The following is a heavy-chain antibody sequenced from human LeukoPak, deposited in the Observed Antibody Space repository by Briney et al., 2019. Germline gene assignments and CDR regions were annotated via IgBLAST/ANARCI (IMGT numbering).Heavy chain of an antibody. CDR1: GFILSSFG. V-gene: IGHV3-33*01. J-gene: IGHJ4*02. CDR2: MWYEESDK. D-gene: IGHD5-18*01. CDR3: ARDRDTAMGL. Sequence: PGGSLRLSCEASGFILSSFGMHWVRQAPGKGLEWVAVMWYEESDKYYADSVKGRFTISKDDSKNTLYLQMYSLKDDDTAVYYCARDRDTAMGLWGQGTLVTVSS.